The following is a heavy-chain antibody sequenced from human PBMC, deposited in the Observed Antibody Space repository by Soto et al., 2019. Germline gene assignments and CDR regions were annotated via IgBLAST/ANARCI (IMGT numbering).Heavy chain of an antibody. J-gene: IGHJ6*02. Sequence: QVQLVQSGAEVKKPGSSVKVSCKASGGTFSSYAISWVRQAPGQGLEWMGGIIPIFGTANYAQKFQGRVTVTADESTGTAYMGVGRLRSEDKAVEFWATRGGYNWNYDYYYYYGMDVWGQGTTVTVSS. CDR2: IIPIFGTA. V-gene: IGHV1-69*01. D-gene: IGHD1-7*01. CDR1: GGTFSSYA. CDR3: ATRGGYNWNYDYYYYYGMDV.